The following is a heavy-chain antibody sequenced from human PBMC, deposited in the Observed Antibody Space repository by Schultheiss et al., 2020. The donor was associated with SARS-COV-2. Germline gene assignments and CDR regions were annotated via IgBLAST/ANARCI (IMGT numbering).Heavy chain of an antibody. CDR1: GFTFSSYG. V-gene: IGHV3-23*01. CDR3: AKRSSSWLNYYYYYMDV. D-gene: IGHD6-13*01. J-gene: IGHJ6*03. Sequence: GGSLRLSCAASGFTFSSYGMSWVRQAPGKGLEWVSAISGSGGSTYYADSVKGRFTISRDNSKNTLYLQMNSLRAEDTAVYYCAKRSSSWLNYYYYYMDVWGKGTTVTVSS. CDR2: ISGSGGST.